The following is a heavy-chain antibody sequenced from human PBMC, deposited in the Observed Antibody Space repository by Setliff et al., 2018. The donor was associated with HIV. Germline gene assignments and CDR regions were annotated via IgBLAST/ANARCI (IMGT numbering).Heavy chain of an antibody. V-gene: IGHV1-18*01. CDR3: ARELYKNTYGMDV. J-gene: IGHJ6*02. CDR1: GYTFTNYG. D-gene: IGHD1-1*01. CDR2: ISAYDGNT. Sequence: ASVKVSCKTSGYTFTNYGISWVRQAPGQRLEWMGWISAYDGNTNYAQKFQGRVTTTIDTSTSRAYMELKSLTSDDTAVYYCARELYKNTYGMDVWGQGTTVTVSS.